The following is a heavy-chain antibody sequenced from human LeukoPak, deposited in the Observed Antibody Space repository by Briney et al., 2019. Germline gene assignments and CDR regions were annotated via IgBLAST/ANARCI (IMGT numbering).Heavy chain of an antibody. J-gene: IGHJ4*02. Sequence: GGSLRLSCAASGFTFSTYDMHWVRQAPGKGLVWVSRSNEDGSTTNYADSVKGRFTISRDNAKNTLFLQMNSLTVDDTAVYYCVRDLGGRSGHWGQGTLVTVSS. CDR1: GFTFSTYD. CDR3: VRDLGGRSGH. V-gene: IGHV3-74*01. D-gene: IGHD1-26*01. CDR2: SNEDGSTT.